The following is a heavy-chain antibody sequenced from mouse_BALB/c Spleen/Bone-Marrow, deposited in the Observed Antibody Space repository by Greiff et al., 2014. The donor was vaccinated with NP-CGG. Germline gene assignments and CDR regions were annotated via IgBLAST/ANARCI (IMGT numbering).Heavy chain of an antibody. J-gene: IGHJ2*01. CDR3: ARNHRGYYFDY. CDR1: GFSLTTYG. V-gene: IGHV2-2*02. Sequence: VQLQQSGPGLVQPSQSLSITCTVSGFSLTTYGVHWVRQSPGKGLEWLGVIWTGGSTDYNAAFISRLSISKDNSKSQVFFEMNSLQANDTAIYYCARNHRGYYFDYWGQGTILTVSA. D-gene: IGHD3-1*01. CDR2: IWTGGST.